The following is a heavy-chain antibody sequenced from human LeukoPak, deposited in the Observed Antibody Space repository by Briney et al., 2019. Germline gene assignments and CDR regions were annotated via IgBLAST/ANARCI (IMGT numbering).Heavy chain of an antibody. D-gene: IGHD5-12*01. V-gene: IGHV3-21*01. J-gene: IGHJ4*02. Sequence: GGSLRLSCAASGFTFSRYSMNWVRQAPGKGLEWVSSISTTSRYIYYADSVQGRFTVTRDNAKNSLSLQMNSLRAGDTAVYFCARGNSDYDHDYWGQGTLVTVSS. CDR1: GFTFSRYS. CDR2: ISTTSRYI. CDR3: ARGNSDYDHDY.